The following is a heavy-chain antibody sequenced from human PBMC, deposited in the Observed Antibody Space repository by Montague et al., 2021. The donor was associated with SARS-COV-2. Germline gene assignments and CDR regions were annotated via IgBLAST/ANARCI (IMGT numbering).Heavy chain of an antibody. V-gene: IGHV3-13*01. CDR2: IGTAGDT. Sequence: SLRLSCAASGFTLSSYDMHWVRQATGKGLEWVSAIGTAGDTYYPCSVKGRFTISRENAKNSLYLQMNSLRAGDTAVYYCARYGDYADAFDIWGQGTMVTVSS. CDR1: GFTLSSYD. CDR3: ARYGDYADAFDI. D-gene: IGHD4-17*01. J-gene: IGHJ3*02.